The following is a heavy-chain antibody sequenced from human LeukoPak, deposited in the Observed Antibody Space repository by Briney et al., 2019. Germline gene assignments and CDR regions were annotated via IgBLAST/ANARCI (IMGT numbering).Heavy chain of an antibody. D-gene: IGHD5-18*01. Sequence: GRSLRLSCAASGFTFSSYGMHWVRQAPGKGLEWVAVISYDGSNKYYADSVKGRFTISRDNSKNTLYLQMNSLRAEDTAVYYCAKSPRYSYGYISGYYYGRDVGGQGTTVTVSS. J-gene: IGHJ6*02. CDR3: AKSPRYSYGYISGYYYGRDV. CDR2: ISYDGSNK. V-gene: IGHV3-30*18. CDR1: GFTFSSYG.